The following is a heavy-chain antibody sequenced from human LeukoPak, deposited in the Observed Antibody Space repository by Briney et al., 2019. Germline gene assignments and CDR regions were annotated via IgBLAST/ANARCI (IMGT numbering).Heavy chain of an antibody. CDR2: ISSSVTTI. CDR3: AKDSSYYYYYMDV. CDR1: GFTFRDYY. J-gene: IGHJ6*03. D-gene: IGHD6-6*01. Sequence: GGSLRLSCAASGFTFRDYYMAWIRQAPGKGLEWVSYISSSVTTIYYSDSVRGRFTLSRDNAKNSLYLQMNSLRAEDTALYYCAKDSSYYYYYMDVWGKGTTVTISS. V-gene: IGHV3-11*01.